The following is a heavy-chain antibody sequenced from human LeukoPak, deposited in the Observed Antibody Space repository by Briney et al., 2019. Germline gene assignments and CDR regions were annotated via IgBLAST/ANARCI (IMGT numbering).Heavy chain of an antibody. D-gene: IGHD3-10*01. CDR1: GFSLRAYD. J-gene: IGHJ3*02. CDR3: AMRDRGYGLDI. V-gene: IGHV3-23*01. CDR2: INGGGDIM. Sequence: PGGSLRLSCAASGFSLRAYDLIWVRQAPGKGLDWVSIINGGGDIMMYEDSVKGRFTISRDNSKNTFYLQMNSLRVEDTAVYYCAMRDRGYGLDIWGQGTKVTVSS.